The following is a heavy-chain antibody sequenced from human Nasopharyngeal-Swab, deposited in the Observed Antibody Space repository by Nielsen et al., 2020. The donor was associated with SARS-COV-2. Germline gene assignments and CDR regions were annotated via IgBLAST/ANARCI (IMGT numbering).Heavy chain of an antibody. V-gene: IGHV3-48*01. CDR2: ISSGSSNI. CDR3: AKDNVTGTTGWIDP. D-gene: IGHD1-20*01. Sequence: RGSLRLSCAASGFTFSTYNMNWARQAPGRGLEWISYISSGSSNIYYADSVKGRFTISRDNSKSTLYLQLNSLRAEDTAIYYCAKDNVTGTTGWIDPWGQGTLVTVSS. CDR1: GFTFSTYN. J-gene: IGHJ5*02.